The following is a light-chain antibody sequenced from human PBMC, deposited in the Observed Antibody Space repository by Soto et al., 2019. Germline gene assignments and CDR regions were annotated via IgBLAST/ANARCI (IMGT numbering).Light chain of an antibody. V-gene: IGKV3-20*01. Sequence: EIVMTQSPDTLYVSPGEGATLSCRASQSVRTKLAWYQQKAGQAPRLLIYGASTRATGIPDRFSGSGSGTDFTLTISRLEPEDFALYYCQQYGNSAPITFGQGTRLEIK. CDR2: GAS. CDR1: QSVRTK. CDR3: QQYGNSAPIT. J-gene: IGKJ5*01.